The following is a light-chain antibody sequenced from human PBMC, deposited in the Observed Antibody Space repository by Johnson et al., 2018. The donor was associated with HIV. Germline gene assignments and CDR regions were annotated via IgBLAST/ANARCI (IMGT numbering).Light chain of an antibody. V-gene: IGLV1-51*02. CDR2: ENN. Sequence: QSVLTQPPSVSAAPGQKVTISCSGSSSNIGSTSVSWYQQLPGTAPKLLIYENNKRPSGIPDRFSGSKSGTSATLGITGLQTGDEADYYCGTWDSSLNAYVFGAATKVAVL. CDR3: GTWDSSLNAYV. J-gene: IGLJ1*01. CDR1: SSNIGSTS.